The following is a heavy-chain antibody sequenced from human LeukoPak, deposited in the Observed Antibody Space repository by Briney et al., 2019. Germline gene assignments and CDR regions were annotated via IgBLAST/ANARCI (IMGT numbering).Heavy chain of an antibody. CDR3: ATRRYVWGSYRWDFDY. D-gene: IGHD3-16*02. CDR2: FDPEDGET. Sequence: ASVKVSCKVSGYTLTELSMHWVRQAPGKGLEWMVGFDPEDGETIYAQKFQGRVTMTEDTSTDTAYMELSSLRSEDTAVYYCATRRYVWGSYRWDFDYWGQGTLVTVSS. J-gene: IGHJ4*02. V-gene: IGHV1-24*01. CDR1: GYTLTELS.